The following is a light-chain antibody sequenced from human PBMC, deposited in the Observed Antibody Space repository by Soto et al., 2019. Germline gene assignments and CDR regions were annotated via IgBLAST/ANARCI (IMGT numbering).Light chain of an antibody. CDR3: QQRNAWPRNT. CDR2: DKS. Sequence: EIVLTQFPATLSLSPGDRATLSCRASQSVPSYLAWYQQKPGQAPRLLVYDKSNRATGIPARFTGSGSGTDFSLTISSLEPEDSALYYCQQRNAWPRNTFGQGTKLQI. CDR1: QSVPSY. J-gene: IGKJ2*01. V-gene: IGKV3-11*01.